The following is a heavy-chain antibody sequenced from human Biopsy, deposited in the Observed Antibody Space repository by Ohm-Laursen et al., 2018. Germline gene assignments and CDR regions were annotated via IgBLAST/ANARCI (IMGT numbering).Heavy chain of an antibody. CDR3: AKDWFPYADYARAHGVDV. J-gene: IGHJ6*02. CDR2: ISSRSSDI. CDR1: GFIFSTYT. D-gene: IGHD3-16*01. V-gene: IGHV3-21*01. Sequence: SLGLSCSASGFIFSTYTMNWVRQAPGEGLEWVSSISSRSSDIYYADSVKGRFTISRDNAKNSLFLHMNSLRAEDTAVYYCAKDWFPYADYARAHGVDVWGQGTTVTVSS.